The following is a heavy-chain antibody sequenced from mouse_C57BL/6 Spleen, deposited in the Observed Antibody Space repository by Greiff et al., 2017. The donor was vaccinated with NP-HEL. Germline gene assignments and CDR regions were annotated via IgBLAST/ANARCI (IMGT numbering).Heavy chain of an antibody. CDR2: INPRTGGT. CDR1: GYSFTGYY. Sequence: EVQLQESGPELVKPGASVKISCKASGYSFTGYYMNWVKQSPEKSLEWIGEINPRTGGTTYNQKFKAKATLTVDKSSSTAYMQLKSLTSEDSAVYYCAGYYDLAWFAYWGQGTLVTVSA. J-gene: IGHJ3*01. V-gene: IGHV1-42*01. CDR3: AGYYDLAWFAY. D-gene: IGHD2-4*01.